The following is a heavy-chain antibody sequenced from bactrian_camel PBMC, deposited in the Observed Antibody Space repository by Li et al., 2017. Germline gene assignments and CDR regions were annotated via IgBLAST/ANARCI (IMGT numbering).Heavy chain of an antibody. CDR1: GNRYSMLC. Sequence: HVQLVESGGTSVQAGGSLKLSCVGSGNRYSMLCMGWFRQAPGREREEVASIYTGGGDGYYADAVKGRFTISRDNAKNTVYLQMNSLKPEDTAVHYCVRGLTRSSWYPFRRVSEGTQVTVS. CDR2: IYTGGGDG. J-gene: IGHJ4*01. D-gene: IGHD6*01. V-gene: IGHV3S54*01.